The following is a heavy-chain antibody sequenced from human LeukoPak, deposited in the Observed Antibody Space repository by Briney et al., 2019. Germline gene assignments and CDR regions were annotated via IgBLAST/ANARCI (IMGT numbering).Heavy chain of an antibody. CDR2: IFYNGAI. J-gene: IGHJ4*02. Sequence: SEALSVTCTVSGGSISGRWWSWVRQPRGKGLEWIGDIFYNGAINDNSPLKGRLTMSLDTSKNQFSLKLSSVTAADTALYYCTRRNTADASIDFWGQGTLVIASS. CDR1: GGSISGRW. D-gene: IGHD2/OR15-2a*01. V-gene: IGHV4-59*08. CDR3: TRRNTADASIDF.